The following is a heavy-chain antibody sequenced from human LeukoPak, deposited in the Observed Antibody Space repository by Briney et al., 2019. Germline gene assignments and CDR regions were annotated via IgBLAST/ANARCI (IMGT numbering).Heavy chain of an antibody. Sequence: GGSLRLSCAASGFTFDNYGMTWVRQAPGKGLEWVANIKQDGSEKYYVDSVKGRFTISRDNAKNSLYLQMNSLRAEDTAVYYCASSYYDFWSGYSYYFDYWGQGTLVTVSS. J-gene: IGHJ4*02. CDR3: ASSYYDFWSGYSYYFDY. CDR2: IKQDGSEK. V-gene: IGHV3-7*01. CDR1: GFTFDNYG. D-gene: IGHD3-3*01.